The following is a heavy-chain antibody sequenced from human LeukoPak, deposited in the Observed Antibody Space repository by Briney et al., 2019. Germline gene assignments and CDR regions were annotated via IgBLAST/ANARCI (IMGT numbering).Heavy chain of an antibody. J-gene: IGHJ4*02. V-gene: IGHV3-7*04. Sequence: PGGSLRLSCAASGFTFSSSWMTWVRQAPGKGLEWVANIKPDGSVGSYVDSVKGRFTISRDNAKNSLFLQMISLRAEDTAVYYGARDRGYKSFDYWGQGALVTVSS. CDR2: IKPDGSVG. CDR1: GFTFSSSW. D-gene: IGHD3-10*01. CDR3: ARDRGYKSFDY.